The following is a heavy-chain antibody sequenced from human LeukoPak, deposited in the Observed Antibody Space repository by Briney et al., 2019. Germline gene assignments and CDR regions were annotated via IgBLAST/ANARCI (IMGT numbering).Heavy chain of an antibody. CDR3: ARAPRALPFDY. CDR1: GFTFSSYW. Sequence: GGSLRLSCAASGFTFSSYWMSWVRQAPGKGREWVANIKQAGSEKYYVDSVKGRFTISRDNAKNSLYLQMNSLRAEDTAVYYCARAPRALPFDYWGQGTLVTVSS. CDR2: IKQAGSEK. V-gene: IGHV3-7*01. J-gene: IGHJ4*02.